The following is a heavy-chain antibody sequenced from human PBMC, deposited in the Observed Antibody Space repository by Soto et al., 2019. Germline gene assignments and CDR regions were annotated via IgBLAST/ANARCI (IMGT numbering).Heavy chain of an antibody. CDR1: GGSISSYY. Sequence: PSETLSLTCTVSGGSISSYYWSWIRQPPGKGLEWIGYIYYGGSTNYNPSLKSRDTISVDTSKNQFSLKLSSVTAADTAVYYCTRHISHYDIWPGYYPNYYHYMDVWGKGTTVTV. J-gene: IGHJ6*03. D-gene: IGHD3-9*01. V-gene: IGHV4-59*08. CDR2: IYYGGST. CDR3: TRHISHYDIWPGYYPNYYHYMDV.